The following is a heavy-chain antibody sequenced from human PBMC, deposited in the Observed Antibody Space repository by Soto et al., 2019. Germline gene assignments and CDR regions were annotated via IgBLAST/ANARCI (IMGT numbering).Heavy chain of an antibody. CDR1: GFTFSNYW. J-gene: IGHJ4*02. CDR2: IKQDGSER. Sequence: PGGSLRLSCAASGFTFSNYWMSWVRQAPGKGLEWVASIKQDGSERYYVDSVKGRFTISRDNAKNSLSLQMNSLRADDAAVYYCARLIGVSTIYDYWGQGTLVTVSS. V-gene: IGHV3-7*01. D-gene: IGHD5-12*01. CDR3: ARLIGVSTIYDY.